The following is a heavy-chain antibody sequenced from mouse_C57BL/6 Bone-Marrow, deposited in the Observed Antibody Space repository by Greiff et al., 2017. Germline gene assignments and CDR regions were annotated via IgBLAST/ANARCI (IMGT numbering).Heavy chain of an antibody. CDR2: ISDGGSYT. D-gene: IGHD2-10*02. Sequence: EVKLVESGGGLVKPGGSLTLSCAASGFTFSSYAMSWVRQTPEKRLEWVATISDGGSYTYYPDNVKGRFTISRDNAKNNLYLQMSHLTSEDTAMYYCAREGYGNYLYYFDYWGQGTTLTVSS. V-gene: IGHV5-4*01. J-gene: IGHJ2*01. CDR3: AREGYGNYLYYFDY. CDR1: GFTFSSYA.